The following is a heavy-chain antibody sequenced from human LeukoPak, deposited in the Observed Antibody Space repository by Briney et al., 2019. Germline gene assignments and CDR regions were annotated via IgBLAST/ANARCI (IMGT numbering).Heavy chain of an antibody. V-gene: IGHV3-13*01. CDR2: IDSTGAT. J-gene: IGHJ6*02. CDR3: ARVMFGSLGRYGMDV. D-gene: IGHD3-16*01. CDR1: GFSFSTYD. Sequence: GGSLRLSCAASGFSFSTYDMHWVRQATGEGLEWVSAIDSTGATYYPGSVRGRFTISRENAKNSLYLQMNSLRAGDTAVYYCARVMFGSLGRYGMDVWGQGATVTVSS.